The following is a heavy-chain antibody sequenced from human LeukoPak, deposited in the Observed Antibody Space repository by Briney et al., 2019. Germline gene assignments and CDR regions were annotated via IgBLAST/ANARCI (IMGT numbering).Heavy chain of an antibody. J-gene: IGHJ6*04. CDR1: GFAFSSYA. V-gene: IGHV3-23*01. Sequence: GGSLRLSSAASGFAFSSYAMSWVRQAPGMGLEWVSAISGSGVSTYYSDSVKGRFTISRDNSKNTLYLQMNNLRAEDTAVYYCAKTLGYCTTTSCFPYYGMDVWGKGTTVTVSS. CDR2: ISGSGVST. D-gene: IGHD2-2*01. CDR3: AKTLGYCTTTSCFPYYGMDV.